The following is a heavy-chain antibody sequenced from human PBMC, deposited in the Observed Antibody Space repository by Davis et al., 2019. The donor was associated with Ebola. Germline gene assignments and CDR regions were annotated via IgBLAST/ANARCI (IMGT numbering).Heavy chain of an antibody. CDR3: AREVIGI. Sequence: PSETLSLTCSVYGVSFSDSYYSWIRLPPGKGLEWIGEINHSGSTNYNPSLKSRVTISVDTSKNQFSLKLSSVTAADTAVYYCAREVIGIWGQGTMVTVSS. D-gene: IGHD3-22*01. CDR2: INHSGST. V-gene: IGHV4-34*01. CDR1: GVSFSDSY. J-gene: IGHJ3*02.